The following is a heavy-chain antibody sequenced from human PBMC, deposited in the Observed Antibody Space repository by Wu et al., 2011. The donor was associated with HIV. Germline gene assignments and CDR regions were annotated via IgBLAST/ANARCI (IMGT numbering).Heavy chain of an antibody. D-gene: IGHD1-26*01. CDR1: GYTFTNYD. Sequence: QVQLVQSGAEVKKPGASVKVSCKAYGYTFTNYDINWVRQATGQGLEWMGWMNPNSGYTGYAQKFQGRLTMTRNTSITTAYMELSSLRSEDTAVYYCARRSGSYPDAFDIWGQGTMVTVSS. J-gene: IGHJ3*02. V-gene: IGHV1-8*02. CDR2: MNPNSGYT. CDR3: ARRSGSYPDAFDI.